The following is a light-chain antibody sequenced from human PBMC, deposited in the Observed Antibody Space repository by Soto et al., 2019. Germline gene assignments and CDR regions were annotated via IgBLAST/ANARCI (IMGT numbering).Light chain of an antibody. Sequence: IQLTQSLSSLFTSAGDSIPITCRASQSIRTFLNWYQKRPGKDPNMLIYAAINMQSGVPSRFSGNGSGTDFDLTISSLQTEDFATYDCQQRYNTTQTFGPGTKVDIK. CDR1: QSIRTF. J-gene: IGKJ1*01. V-gene: IGKV1-39*01. CDR3: QQRYNTTQT. CDR2: AAI.